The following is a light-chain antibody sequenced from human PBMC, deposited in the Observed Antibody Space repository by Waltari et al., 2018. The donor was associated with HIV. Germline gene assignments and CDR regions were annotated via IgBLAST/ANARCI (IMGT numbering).Light chain of an antibody. CDR2: YDD. CDR1: SSNIGNNA. Sequence: QSVLTQPPSVSEAPRQRVTISCSGSSSNIGNNAVNWYQQVPGKAPKLLIYYDDLLASGVSDRVSVAKSGTSASLAIRGLQSEDEAEYYCAAWDDYLNGYVFGSGTKVTVL. J-gene: IGLJ1*01. V-gene: IGLV1-36*01. CDR3: AAWDDYLNGYV.